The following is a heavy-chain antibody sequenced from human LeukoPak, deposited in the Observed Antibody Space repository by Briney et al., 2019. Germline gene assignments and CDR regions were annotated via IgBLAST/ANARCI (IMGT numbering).Heavy chain of an antibody. D-gene: IGHD3-16*01. CDR1: GYTFTSYY. Sequence: ASVKVSCKASGYTFTSYYMHWVRQAPGQGLEWMGIINPSGGSTSYAQKFQGRVTMTRDTSTSTVYMELSSLRSEDTAVYYCARDYDYVWGETAGFDYWGQGTLVTVSS. V-gene: IGHV1-46*01. J-gene: IGHJ4*02. CDR2: INPSGGST. CDR3: ARDYDYVWGETAGFDY.